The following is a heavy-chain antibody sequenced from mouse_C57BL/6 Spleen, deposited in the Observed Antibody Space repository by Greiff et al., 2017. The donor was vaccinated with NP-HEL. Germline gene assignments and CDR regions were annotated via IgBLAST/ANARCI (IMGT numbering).Heavy chain of an antibody. J-gene: IGHJ2*01. Sequence: QVQLQQSGAELVKPGASVKISCKASGYAFSSYWMNWVKQRPGKGLEWIGQIYPGDGDTNYNGKFKGKATLTADKSSSTAYMQLSSLTSEDSAVYFCARLRDFGDYYGSSYNYFDYWGQGTTLTVSS. CDR1: GYAFSSYW. V-gene: IGHV1-80*01. D-gene: IGHD1-1*01. CDR2: IYPGDGDT. CDR3: ARLRDFGDYYGSSYNYFDY.